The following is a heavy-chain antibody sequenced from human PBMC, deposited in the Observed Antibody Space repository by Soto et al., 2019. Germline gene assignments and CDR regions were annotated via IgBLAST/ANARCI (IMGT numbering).Heavy chain of an antibody. J-gene: IGHJ6*02. CDR2: INAGNSKT. Sequence: GASVKVSCKASGFTFGGHALQWLRQAPGQRPEWLGWINAGNSKTYYSQKFQGRVSMTIDTSTTTAYMELRSLTSDDTAVYYCAKNGQPPYYYRCRDVWCQGTKVTVFS. CDR3: AKNGQPPYYYRCRDV. D-gene: IGHD2-8*01. V-gene: IGHV1-3*01. CDR1: GFTFGGHA.